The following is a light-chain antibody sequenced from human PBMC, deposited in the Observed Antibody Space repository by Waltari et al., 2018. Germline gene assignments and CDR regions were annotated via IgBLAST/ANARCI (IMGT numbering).Light chain of an antibody. CDR1: SSDVGGYNY. Sequence: QSALTQPASVSGSPGQSITISCTGTSSDVGGYNYVSWYQQHPAKAPKLMIYDVSNRPSGVANRFSGSKSGNTVSLTISGLQAEDEADYYCSSYTSSSTPYVFGTGTKVTVL. CDR2: DVS. J-gene: IGLJ1*01. CDR3: SSYTSSSTPYV. V-gene: IGLV2-14*03.